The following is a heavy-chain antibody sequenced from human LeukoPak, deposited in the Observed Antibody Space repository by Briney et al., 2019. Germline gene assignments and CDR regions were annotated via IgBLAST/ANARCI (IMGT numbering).Heavy chain of an antibody. CDR1: GGSFSGYY. CDR3: ARELLGDGYTPYDAFDI. V-gene: IGHV4-34*01. J-gene: IGHJ3*02. D-gene: IGHD5-24*01. Sequence: SETLSLTCAVYGGSFSGYYWSWIRQPPGKGLEWIGEINHSGSTNYNPSLKSRVTISVDTSKNQFSLKLSSVTAADTAVYYCARELLGDGYTPYDAFDIWGQGTMVTVSS. CDR2: INHSGST.